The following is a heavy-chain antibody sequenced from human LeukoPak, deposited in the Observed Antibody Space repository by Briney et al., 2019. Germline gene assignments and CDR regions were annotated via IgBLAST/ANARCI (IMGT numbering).Heavy chain of an antibody. D-gene: IGHD4-11*01. V-gene: IGHV4-30-4*01. CDR1: GGSISSGDFY. CDR3: ARDRSTVDYYGLDV. CDR2: IYHSGIT. Sequence: SETLSLTCTVSGGSISSGDFYWSWIRQPPEKGLEYIGYIYHSGITYYNPSLRSRVTVSIDTSKNQFSLKLSSVTAADTAVYYCARDRSTVDYYGLDVWGQGTTVIVSS. J-gene: IGHJ6*02.